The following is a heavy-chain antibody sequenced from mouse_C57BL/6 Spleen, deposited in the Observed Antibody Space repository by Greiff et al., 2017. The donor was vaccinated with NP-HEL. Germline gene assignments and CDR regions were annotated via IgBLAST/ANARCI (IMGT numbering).Heavy chain of an antibody. Sequence: EVQRVESGGGLVQPGGSLSLSCAASGFTFTDYYMSWVRQPPGKALEWLGFIRNKANGYTTEYSASVKGRFTISRDNSQSILYLQMNALRAEDSATYYCARPLDYYGSSYGYWGQGTTLTVSS. CDR3: ARPLDYYGSSYGY. D-gene: IGHD1-1*01. CDR1: GFTFTDYY. CDR2: IRNKANGYTT. V-gene: IGHV7-3*01. J-gene: IGHJ2*01.